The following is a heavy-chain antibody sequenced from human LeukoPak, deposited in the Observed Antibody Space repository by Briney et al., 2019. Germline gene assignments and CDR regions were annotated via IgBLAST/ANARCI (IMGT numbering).Heavy chain of an antibody. J-gene: IGHJ6*03. D-gene: IGHD5-18*01. CDR1: GFTFSSYG. Sequence: PGGSLRLSCAASGFTFSSYGMHWVRQAPGKGLDWVAFIHHDGSNKYYADSVKGRFTISRDNAKNTLYLQMNSLRAEDTAVYYCACIQLWSRYYYYYMDVWGKGTTVTVSS. CDR2: IHHDGSNK. V-gene: IGHV3-30*02. CDR3: ACIQLWSRYYYYYMDV.